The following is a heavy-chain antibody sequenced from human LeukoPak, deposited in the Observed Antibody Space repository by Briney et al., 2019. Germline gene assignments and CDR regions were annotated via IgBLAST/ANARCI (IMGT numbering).Heavy chain of an antibody. D-gene: IGHD6-13*01. Sequence: GRSLRLSCAASGFTFDDYAMHWVRQAPGKGLEWVSGISWNSGSIGYTDSVKGRFTISRDNAKNSLYLQMNSLRAEDTALYYCAKDTDGAAAGTTWGHWGQGTLVTVSS. V-gene: IGHV3-9*01. J-gene: IGHJ4*02. CDR3: AKDTDGAAAGTTWGH. CDR2: ISWNSGSI. CDR1: GFTFDDYA.